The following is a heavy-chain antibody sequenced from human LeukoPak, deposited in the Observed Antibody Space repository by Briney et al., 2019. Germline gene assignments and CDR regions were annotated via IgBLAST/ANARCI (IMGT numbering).Heavy chain of an antibody. Sequence: GGSLRLSCAASGFTFSSYAMSWARQAPGKGLEWVSAISGSGGSTYYADSVKGRFTISRDNSKNTLYLQMNSLRAEDTAVYYCAKDRARITMIVVVTNFDYWGQGTLVTVSS. J-gene: IGHJ4*02. V-gene: IGHV3-23*01. CDR1: GFTFSSYA. CDR3: AKDRARITMIVVVTNFDY. D-gene: IGHD3-22*01. CDR2: ISGSGGST.